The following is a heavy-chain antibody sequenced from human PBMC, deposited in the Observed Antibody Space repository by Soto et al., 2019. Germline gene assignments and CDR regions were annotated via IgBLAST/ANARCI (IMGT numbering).Heavy chain of an antibody. J-gene: IGHJ4*02. CDR3: XXXXXXXXXXWSLDY. D-gene: IGHD2-8*02. CDR1: GLTFSNAW. Sequence: EVQLVESGGDLVKPGGSLRLSCAASGLTFSNAWMTWVRQAPGKGLEWVGRIKSNTDGGALDYAAPLKGRFTISRDDSXXXXXXXXXXXXXXXXXXXXXXXXXXXXXXXWSLDYWGQGTLVTVSS. V-gene: IGHV3-15*01. CDR2: IKSNTDGGAL.